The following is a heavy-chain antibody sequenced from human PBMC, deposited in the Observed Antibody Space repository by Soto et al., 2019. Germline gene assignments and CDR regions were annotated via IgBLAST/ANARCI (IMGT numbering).Heavy chain of an antibody. CDR1: GFTFSHYY. V-gene: IGHV3-11*01. D-gene: IGHD4-17*01. J-gene: IGHJ3*01. CDR2: ISSTGATT. CDR3: ATSYGCKDHMTFAF. Sequence: QVHLVASGGDWVKPGGSLRPACAAYGFTFSHYYMTWIRQAPGKGLECVAYISSTGATTYYAESVLSRFTISRDDAKNSLELHMNSLSAEDTAVYSCATSYGCKDHMTFAFWGQGTMVTVSS.